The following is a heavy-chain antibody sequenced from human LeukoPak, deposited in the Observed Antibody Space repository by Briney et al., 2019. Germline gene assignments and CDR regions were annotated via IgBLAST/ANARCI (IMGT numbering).Heavy chain of an antibody. Sequence: PSENLSLTGAGYGGSFSGYYWSWIRHPPGKGLEWIGEINHGGSTNYNPSLKSRTTISVNTTKNQFSLKRSSVTAATTVYYYSAREDSSGWISFDSWGQGTLVTVSS. D-gene: IGHD6-19*01. V-gene: IGHV4-34*01. CDR1: GGSFSGYY. J-gene: IGHJ4*02. CDR2: INHGGST. CDR3: AREDSSGWISFDS.